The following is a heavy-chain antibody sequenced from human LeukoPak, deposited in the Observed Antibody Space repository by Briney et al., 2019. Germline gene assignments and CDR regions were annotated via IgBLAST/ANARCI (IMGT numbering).Heavy chain of an antibody. Sequence: SETLSLTCTVSGGSISSSSYYWGWIRQPPGKGLEWIGSIYYSGSTYYNPSLKSRVTISVDTSKNQFSLKLSSVTAADTAVYYCARGGAVVPSLSGHFDYWGQGTLVTVSS. CDR1: GGSISSSSYY. D-gene: IGHD6-19*01. V-gene: IGHV4-39*07. J-gene: IGHJ4*02. CDR3: ARGGAVVPSLSGHFDY. CDR2: IYYSGST.